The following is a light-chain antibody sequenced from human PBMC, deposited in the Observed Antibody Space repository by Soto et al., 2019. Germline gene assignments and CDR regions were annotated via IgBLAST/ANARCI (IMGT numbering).Light chain of an antibody. CDR1: QTISNY. CDR2: DAS. V-gene: IGKV3-11*01. CDR3: QQRSDWPPYT. J-gene: IGKJ2*01. Sequence: EIVLTQSPATLSLSPGDRATLSCRASQTISNYLAWYQQKPGQAPRLLIYDASNRATGVPARFSGSVSGTDFTRTISSLEPEDFAVYYCQQRSDWPPYTFGQGTKLEIE.